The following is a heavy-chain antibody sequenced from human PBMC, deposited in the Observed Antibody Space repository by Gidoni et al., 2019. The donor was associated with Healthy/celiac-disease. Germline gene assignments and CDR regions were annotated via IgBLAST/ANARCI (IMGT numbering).Heavy chain of an antibody. CDR3: ARDRHGDYLFYYYMDV. V-gene: IGHV3-33*01. Sequence: QVQLVESGGGVVQPGRSLRLSCAASGFTFSSYGMHWVRQAPGKGLEWVAVIWYDGSNKYYADSVKGRFTISRDNSKNTLYLQMNSLRAEDTAVYYCARDRHGDYLFYYYMDVWGKGTTVTVSS. CDR2: IWYDGSNK. CDR1: GFTFSSYG. J-gene: IGHJ6*03. D-gene: IGHD4-17*01.